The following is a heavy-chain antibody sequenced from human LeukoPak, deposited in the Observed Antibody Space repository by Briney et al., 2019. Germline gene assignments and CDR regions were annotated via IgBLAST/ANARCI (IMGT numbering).Heavy chain of an antibody. CDR2: IAYDGTNQ. CDR3: ARVDYETSATNGY. J-gene: IGHJ4*02. CDR1: GFTFRNYA. V-gene: IGHV3-30*14. D-gene: IGHD2-8*01. Sequence: GGSLRLSCAASGFTFRNYAMHWVRQAPGKGLEWVAVIAYDGTNQYYADSVKGRFTVSRDNSKNTLYVQMNSLRAEDTAVYFCARVDYETSATNGYWGQGTLVTVSS.